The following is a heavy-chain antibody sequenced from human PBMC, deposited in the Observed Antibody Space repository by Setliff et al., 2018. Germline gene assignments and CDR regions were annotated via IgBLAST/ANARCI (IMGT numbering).Heavy chain of an antibody. D-gene: IGHD2-8*01. Sequence: GASVKVSCKASGYTFTSYYMHWVRQAPGQGLEWMGIINPSGGFTSYAQKFQDRVTMTRDTSTSTVYMELSSLRSGDTAMYYCARELIVLPGPSGDMGYFDYWGQGTLVTVSS. CDR1: GYTFTSYY. CDR3: ARELIVLPGPSGDMGYFDY. CDR2: INPSGGFT. J-gene: IGHJ4*02. V-gene: IGHV1-46*01.